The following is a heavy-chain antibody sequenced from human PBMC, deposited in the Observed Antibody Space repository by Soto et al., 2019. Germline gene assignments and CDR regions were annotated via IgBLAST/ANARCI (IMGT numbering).Heavy chain of an antibody. J-gene: IGHJ6*02. Sequence: VASVQVSCKASGYDFTAYDINWVRQASGQGLEWMGWMNPINGATGTARRFQGRVSLSRNTATGTAYLELTSLRSDDTAVYYCGRGTSPRAPAGGTPYYYAMDVWGQATTVPV. V-gene: IGHV1-8*02. CDR2: MNPINGAT. CDR1: GYDFTAYD. D-gene: IGHD2-15*01. CDR3: GRGTSPRAPAGGTPYYYAMDV.